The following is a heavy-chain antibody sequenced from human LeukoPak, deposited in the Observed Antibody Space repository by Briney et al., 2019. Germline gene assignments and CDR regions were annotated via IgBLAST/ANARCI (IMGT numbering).Heavy chain of an antibody. CDR1: GYMFAVFG. CDR2: IRVHNGDT. V-gene: IGHV1-18*01. D-gene: IGHD3-9*01. J-gene: IGHJ3*01. Sequence: ASVKVSCKASGYMFAVFGITWVRQAPGQGLEWMGSIRVHNGDTNYAQKFQGRLTTTTDTSATTAYMELRSQKSDDTAVYYCARDRYDVGVAFDFWGQGTMVTVSS. CDR3: ARDRYDVGVAFDF.